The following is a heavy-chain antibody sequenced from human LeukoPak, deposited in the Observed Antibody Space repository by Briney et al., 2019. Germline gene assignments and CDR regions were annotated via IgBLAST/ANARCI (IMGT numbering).Heavy chain of an antibody. Sequence: GGSLRLSCAASGFTFSNAWMNWVRQAPGKGLEWVSYISSSSSTIYYADSVKGRFTISRDNAKNSLYLQMNSLRDEDTAVYYCARDRDYGDRDAFDIWGQGTMVTVSS. D-gene: IGHD4-17*01. CDR2: ISSSSSTI. V-gene: IGHV3-48*02. J-gene: IGHJ3*02. CDR1: GFTFSNAW. CDR3: ARDRDYGDRDAFDI.